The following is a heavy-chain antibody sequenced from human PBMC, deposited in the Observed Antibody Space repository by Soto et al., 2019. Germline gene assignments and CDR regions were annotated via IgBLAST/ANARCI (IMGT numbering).Heavy chain of an antibody. Sequence: ASVKVSCKASGYTFTSYDINWVRQATGQGREWMGWMNPNSGNTGYAQKFQGRVTMTRNTSISTAYMELSSLRSEDTAVYYCARGGYSYGYGYSYGMDVWGQGTTVTVSS. J-gene: IGHJ6*01. V-gene: IGHV1-8*01. CDR2: MNPNSGNT. CDR3: ARGGYSYGYGYSYGMDV. D-gene: IGHD5-18*01. CDR1: GYTFTSYD.